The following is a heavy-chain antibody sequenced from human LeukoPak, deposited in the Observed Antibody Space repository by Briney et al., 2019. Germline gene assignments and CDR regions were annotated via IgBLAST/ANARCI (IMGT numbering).Heavy chain of an antibody. J-gene: IGHJ4*02. D-gene: IGHD1-7*01. CDR3: ARGSRELYYFDY. CDR2: IYYSGST. V-gene: IGHV4-59*01. Sequence: SETLSLTCTVSGGSISSYYWSWIRQPPGKGLEWIGYIYYSGSTKYNPSLKSRVTISVDASKTQFSLKLDSVTAADTAVYYCARGSRELYYFDYWGQGTLVTVSS. CDR1: GGSISSYY.